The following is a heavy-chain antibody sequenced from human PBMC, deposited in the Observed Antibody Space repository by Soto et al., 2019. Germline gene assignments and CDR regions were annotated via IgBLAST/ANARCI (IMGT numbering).Heavy chain of an antibody. CDR3: ARDRMPNHYYYYGMDV. Sequence: GASVKVSCKASGYTFTSYGISWVRQAPGQGLEWMGWISAYNGNTNYAQKLQGRVTMTTDTSTSTAYMELRSLRSDDTAVYYCARDRMPNHYYYYGMDVWGQGTTVTVS. J-gene: IGHJ6*02. CDR1: GYTFTSYG. D-gene: IGHD2-2*01. CDR2: ISAYNGNT. V-gene: IGHV1-18*01.